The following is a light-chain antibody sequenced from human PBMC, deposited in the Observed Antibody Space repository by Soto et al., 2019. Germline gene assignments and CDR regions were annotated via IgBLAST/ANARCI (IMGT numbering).Light chain of an antibody. CDR1: QSVSSN. CDR2: GAS. Sequence: EIVMTQSPATLSVSPGERATLSCRASQSVSSNLAWYRQKPGQAPRLLIYGASTRATGIPARFNGSGSGTEFTLTISSLQSEDFAVYYCQQYNNWPFTFGPGTKVDIK. J-gene: IGKJ3*01. CDR3: QQYNNWPFT. V-gene: IGKV3-15*01.